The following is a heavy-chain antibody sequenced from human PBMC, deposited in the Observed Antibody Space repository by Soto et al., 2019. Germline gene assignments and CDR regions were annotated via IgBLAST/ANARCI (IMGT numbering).Heavy chain of an antibody. CDR1: GDSVSSNSAA. CDR3: ARQSFRTFYYTDV. Sequence: PSQTLSLTCAISGDSVSSNSAAWNWIRQSPSRGLEWLGRTFYKSKWYYDYAISVRSRIIISPDTSKNQFSLQLNSVTPEDTAVYFCARQSFRTFYYTDVWAIGTTVTVSS. V-gene: IGHV6-1*01. CDR2: TFYKSKWYY. J-gene: IGHJ6*03. D-gene: IGHD3-16*02.